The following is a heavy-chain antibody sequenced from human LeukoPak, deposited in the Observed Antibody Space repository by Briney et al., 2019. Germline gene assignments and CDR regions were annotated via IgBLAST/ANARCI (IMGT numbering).Heavy chain of an antibody. CDR1: GFTFSGSA. CDR3: AKIKEVGETAAGFFDI. Sequence: GGSLRLSCAASGFTFSGSAMHWVRQASGEGLEWVGRIRSKANNYATSFAASVKGRFTISRDDSKSTAYLQMNSLKTEDTAVYFCAKIKEVGETAAGFFDIWAKGQWSPSLQ. CDR2: IRSKANNYAT. J-gene: IGHJ3*02. D-gene: IGHD2-15*01. V-gene: IGHV3-73*01.